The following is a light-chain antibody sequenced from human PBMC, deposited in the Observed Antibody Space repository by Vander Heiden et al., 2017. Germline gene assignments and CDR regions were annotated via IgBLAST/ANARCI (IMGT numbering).Light chain of an antibody. Sequence: IVMTQSPDSLAVSLGERATINCKSSQSVLLSSNNKNYLAWFQQKPGQPPKLLIYWASTRRSGVPDRFSGSGSGTDFTLTISSLQAEDVAVYYCQQYYDSPLTFGGGTKVEIK. CDR1: QSVLLSSNNKNY. CDR2: WAS. J-gene: IGKJ4*01. CDR3: QQYYDSPLT. V-gene: IGKV4-1*01.